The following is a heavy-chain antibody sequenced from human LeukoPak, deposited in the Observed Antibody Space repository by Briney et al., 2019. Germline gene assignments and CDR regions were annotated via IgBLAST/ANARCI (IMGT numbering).Heavy chain of an antibody. J-gene: IGHJ4*02. CDR1: GFTFSSHA. D-gene: IGHD6-6*01. CDR2: ISGSDGTT. CDR3: ARGLEYSYSFFDY. Sequence: GGSLRLSCAASGFTFSSHAMGWVRQAPGKGLEWVSDISGSDGTTYYADSVKGRFTISRDNSKNTLYLQMDRLRAEDTAVYYCARGLEYSYSFFDYWGQGTLVTLSS. V-gene: IGHV3-23*01.